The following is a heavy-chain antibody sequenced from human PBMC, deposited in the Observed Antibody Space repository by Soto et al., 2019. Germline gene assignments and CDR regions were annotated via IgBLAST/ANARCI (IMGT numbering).Heavy chain of an antibody. Sequence: GRSLRLSCEVSGLTFNTSGMRWVRQAPGKGREWLAVISYDGATQYYGDTVKGRLTISRDNSKNTLFLHMGRQRAEDTAMYYRAPKARVTIYLYYAMDVWGLGTTVTVS. CDR3: APKARVTIYLYYAMDV. CDR2: ISYDGATQ. CDR1: GLTFNTSG. D-gene: IGHD2-21*02. V-gene: IGHV3-30*03. J-gene: IGHJ6*02.